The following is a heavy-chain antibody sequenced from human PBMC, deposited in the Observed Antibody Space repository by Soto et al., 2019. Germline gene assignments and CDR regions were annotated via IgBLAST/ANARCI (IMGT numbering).Heavy chain of an antibody. D-gene: IGHD3-22*01. CDR1: RFTLSDHY. J-gene: IGHJ4*02. Sequence: PGGSLRLSCAVSRFTLSDHYIDWVRQAPGKGLEWVGRSRNKPQGYRTAYAASVKGRFTTSRDESKYSAYLQRSSLKTDAPAVYYCVRATYFSDSSGYTRCLDYWGQGTLVTVSS. CDR3: VRATYFSDSSGYTRCLDY. CDR2: SRNKPQGYRT. V-gene: IGHV3-72*01.